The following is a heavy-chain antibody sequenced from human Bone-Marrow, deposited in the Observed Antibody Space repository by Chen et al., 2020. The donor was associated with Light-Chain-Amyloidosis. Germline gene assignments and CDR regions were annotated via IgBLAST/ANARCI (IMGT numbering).Heavy chain of an antibody. Sequence: DVQLLESGGGLVQPGGSLRLSCAASGFTFRTSWVHWVRQAPGKGLVWVSRINPDGTRVDYADSVRGRFTISRDDAKSTVYLQMNSLRAEDTAVYYCSREFTGYDDYWGQGTLVTVSS. CDR3: SREFTGYDDY. J-gene: IGHJ4*02. D-gene: IGHD5-12*01. CDR1: GFTFRTSW. CDR2: INPDGTRV. V-gene: IGHV3-74*01.